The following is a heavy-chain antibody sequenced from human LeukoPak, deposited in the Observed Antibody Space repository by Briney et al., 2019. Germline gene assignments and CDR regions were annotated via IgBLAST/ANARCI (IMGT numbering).Heavy chain of an antibody. D-gene: IGHD5-24*01. J-gene: IGHJ4*02. V-gene: IGHV4-31*03. CDR3: ARGVEMATILNFDY. CDR1: GGSISSGGYY. CDR2: IYYSGST. Sequence: PSQTLSLTCTVSGGSISSGGYYWSWIRQHPGKGLEWIGYIYYSGSTYYNPSLKSRVTISVDTSKNQFSLKLSSVTAADTAVYYCARGVEMATILNFDYWGQGTLVTVSS.